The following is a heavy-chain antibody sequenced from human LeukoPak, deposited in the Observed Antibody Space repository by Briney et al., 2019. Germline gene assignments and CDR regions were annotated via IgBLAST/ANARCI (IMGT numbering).Heavy chain of an antibody. V-gene: IGHV3-23*01. D-gene: IGHD2-2*01. CDR3: AKGPGSTSCYYCDY. J-gene: IGHJ4*02. CDR2: ISGSGGST. CDR1: GFTFSSYA. Sequence: GGSVRLSCAASGFTFSSYAMSWVRQAPGKGLEWVSAISGSGGSTYYADSVKGRFTISRDNSKNTLYLQMNSLRAEDTAVYYCAKGPGSTSCYYCDYWGQGTLVTVSS.